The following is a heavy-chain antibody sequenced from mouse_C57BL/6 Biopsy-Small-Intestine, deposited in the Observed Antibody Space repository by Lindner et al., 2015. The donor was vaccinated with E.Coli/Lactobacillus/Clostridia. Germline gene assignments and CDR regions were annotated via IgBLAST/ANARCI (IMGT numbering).Heavy chain of an antibody. J-gene: IGHJ2*01. CDR3: ARTGNYAYFDY. Sequence: VQLQESGAELAKPGASVKLSCKASGYTFTSYWMHWVKQRPGQGLEWIGYINPSSGYTKYNQKFKDKATLTADESSSTAYMQLSSLTYEDSAVYYCARTGNYAYFDYWGQGTTLTVSS. CDR1: GYTFTSYW. V-gene: IGHV1-7*01. CDR2: INPSSGYT. D-gene: IGHD2-1*01.